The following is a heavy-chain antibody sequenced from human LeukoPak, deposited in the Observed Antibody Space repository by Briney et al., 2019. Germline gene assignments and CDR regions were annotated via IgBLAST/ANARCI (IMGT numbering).Heavy chain of an antibody. CDR3: AKDSGAVYYYYGMDV. J-gene: IGHJ6*02. CDR1: GFTFSSYG. V-gene: IGHV3-30*18. CDR2: ISYDGSSK. Sequence: GGSLRLSCVASGFTFSSYGMHWVRQAPGKGLEWVAVISYDGSSKYYADSVKGRFTISRDNSKNTLYLQMNSLRAEDTAVYYCAKDSGAVYYYYGMDVWGQGTTVTVSS.